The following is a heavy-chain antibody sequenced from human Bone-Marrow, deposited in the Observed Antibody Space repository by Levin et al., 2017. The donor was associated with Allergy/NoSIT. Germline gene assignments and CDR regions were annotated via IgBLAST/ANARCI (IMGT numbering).Heavy chain of an antibody. J-gene: IGHJ6*02. CDR3: AKVAAAWIQTEYYYYGMDV. CDR1: GFTFNNYG. V-gene: IGHV3-30*18. D-gene: IGHD5-18*01. Sequence: SCAASGFTFNNYGMHWVRQAPGKGLEWVAVISYDGSNKYYADSVKGRFTISRDNSENTLYLQMHSLRAEDTAVYYCAKVAAAWIQTEYYYYGMDVWGQGTTVTVSS. CDR2: ISYDGSNK.